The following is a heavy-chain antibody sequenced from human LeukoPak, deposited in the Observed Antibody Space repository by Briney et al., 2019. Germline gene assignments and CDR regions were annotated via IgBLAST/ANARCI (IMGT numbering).Heavy chain of an antibody. Sequence: GGSLRLSCAASGFTFSTYEMNWVRHPPGKGLEWVSYISTSGSPIYYADSVKGRFTIFRDDAKNSLYLEMNSLRAEDTSIYYCARGWFDLWGQGTLVTVSS. V-gene: IGHV3-48*03. CDR1: GFTFSTYE. CDR3: ARGWFDL. CDR2: ISTSGSPI. J-gene: IGHJ5*02.